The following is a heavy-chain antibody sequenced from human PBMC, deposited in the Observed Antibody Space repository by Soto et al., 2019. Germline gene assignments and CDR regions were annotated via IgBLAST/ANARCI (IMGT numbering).Heavy chain of an antibody. J-gene: IGHJ5*01. CDR2: IYGDGRTT. D-gene: IGHD3-10*01. CDR3: VKNSGRFNS. V-gene: IGHV3-23*01. CDR1: GFIFITTD. Sequence: RRLSFEASGFIFITTDMSWVRQAPGKGLEWVSTIYGDGRTTYYADSVRGRFSISRDNSKNMVYLQMDSLRVDDTAIYYCVKNSGRFNSWGQGSLVTVSS.